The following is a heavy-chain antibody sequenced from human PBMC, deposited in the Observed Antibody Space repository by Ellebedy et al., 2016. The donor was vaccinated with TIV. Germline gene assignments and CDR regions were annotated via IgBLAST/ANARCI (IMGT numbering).Heavy chain of an antibody. D-gene: IGHD4-17*01. V-gene: IGHV3-30*18. J-gene: IGHJ3*01. Sequence: PGGSLRLSCAASEFTFSTYAMHWVRQAPGKGLEWVAVISSDGSNKYYADSVKGRFTISRDNSKNTLYLQMNSLRSEDTAVYYCAKVGGTTVTTHLPGHEGFDLWGPGTMVTVS. CDR3: AKVGGTTVTTHLPGHEGFDL. CDR2: ISSDGSNK. CDR1: EFTFSTYA.